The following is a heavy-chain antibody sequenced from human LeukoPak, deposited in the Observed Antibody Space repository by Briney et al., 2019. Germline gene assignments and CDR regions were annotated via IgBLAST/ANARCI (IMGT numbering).Heavy chain of an antibody. CDR3: AKGLGVGALAQFDY. D-gene: IGHD1-26*01. CDR1: GFTFSNYI. CDR2: ISGSGGTT. J-gene: IGHJ4*02. Sequence: GGSLRLSCAASGFTFSNYIMSWVRQAPGKGLEWVSVISGSGGTTYYADSVKGRFTISRDNSKNTLYLQMNSLRVGDTAVYYCAKGLGVGALAQFDYWGQGTLVTVSS. V-gene: IGHV3-23*01.